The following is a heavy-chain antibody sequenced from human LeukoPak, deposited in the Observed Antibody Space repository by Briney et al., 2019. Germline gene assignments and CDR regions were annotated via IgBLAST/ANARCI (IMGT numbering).Heavy chain of an antibody. V-gene: IGHV5-51*01. CDR2: IYPGDSDT. Sequence: GESLKISCKGSGYSFTSYWIGWVRQMPGKGLEWMGIIYPGDSDTRYSPSFQGQVTISADKSISTAYLQWSSLKASDTAMYYCARQTTVTTRYYYYYMDVWAKGPRSPSP. J-gene: IGHJ6*03. CDR3: ARQTTVTTRYYYYYMDV. CDR1: GYSFTSYW. D-gene: IGHD4-17*01.